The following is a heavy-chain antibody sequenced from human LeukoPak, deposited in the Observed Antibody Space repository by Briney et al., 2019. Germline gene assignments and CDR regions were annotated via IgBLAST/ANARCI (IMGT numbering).Heavy chain of an antibody. CDR1: GGSINNYY. CDR2: IYYSGST. D-gene: IGHD3-16*01. CDR3: ARQLGAYSYPFDI. Sequence: SETLSLTCTVSGGSINNYYWSWIRQPPGKGLEWIGYIYYSGSTNYNPSLKSRVTISVDTSKNQFSLKLNSVTAADTAVYYCARQLGAYSYPFDIWGQGTKVTVSS. J-gene: IGHJ3*02. V-gene: IGHV4-59*01.